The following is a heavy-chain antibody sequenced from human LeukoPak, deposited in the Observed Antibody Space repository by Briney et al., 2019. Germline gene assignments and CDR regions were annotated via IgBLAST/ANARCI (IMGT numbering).Heavy chain of an antibody. D-gene: IGHD1-14*01. CDR1: GYSFNIYG. Sequence: ASEKVSCKGSGYSFNIYGMNWVRQAPGQGLEWIGYINPNTGLTESAQKFQGRVSLTRDTSITTAYMELSSLTSEDTAVYYCATTLRNNPPWGQGTLVTVFS. V-gene: IGHV1-8*02. CDR3: ATTLRNNPP. CDR2: INPNTGLT. J-gene: IGHJ5*02.